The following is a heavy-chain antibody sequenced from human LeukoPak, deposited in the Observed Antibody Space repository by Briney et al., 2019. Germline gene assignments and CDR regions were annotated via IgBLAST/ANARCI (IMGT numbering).Heavy chain of an antibody. J-gene: IGHJ4*02. V-gene: IGHV3-53*01. CDR1: GFTVSSNY. D-gene: IGHD3-3*01. CDR2: IYSGGST. Sequence: GGSLRLSCAASGFTVSSNYMSWVRQAPGKGLEWVSVIYSGGSTYYADSVKGRFTISRDNSKNTLYLQMNSLRAEDTAVYYCASYDFWSVTKALDYWGQGTLVTVSS. CDR3: ASYDFWSVTKALDY.